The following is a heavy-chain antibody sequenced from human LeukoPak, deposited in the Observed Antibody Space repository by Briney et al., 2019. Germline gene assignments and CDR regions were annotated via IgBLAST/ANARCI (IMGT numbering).Heavy chain of an antibody. J-gene: IGHJ5*02. V-gene: IGHV1-2*02. CDR1: GYTFTGYY. D-gene: IGHD2-2*01. Sequence: ASVKVSCKASGYTFTGYYMHWVRQAPGQGLEWMGWINANSGATNYAQNFQGRVTMTRDTSISAAYIDLSRLRSDDTAVYYCTKGLSTGWFDPWGQGTLVTVSS. CDR3: TKGLSTGWFDP. CDR2: INANSGAT.